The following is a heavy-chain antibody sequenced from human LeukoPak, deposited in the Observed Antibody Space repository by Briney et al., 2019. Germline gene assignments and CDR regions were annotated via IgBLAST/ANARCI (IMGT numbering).Heavy chain of an antibody. CDR3: AREDDYRDRGDAFDI. V-gene: IGHV3-21*01. CDR2: ISSSSSYI. D-gene: IGHD4-17*01. J-gene: IGHJ3*02. Sequence: GGSLRLSCAASGFTFSSYSMNWVRQAPGKGLEWVSSISSSSSYIYYADSVKGRFTISRDNAKNSLYLQMNSLRAEDTAVYYCAREDDYRDRGDAFDIWGQGTMVTVSS. CDR1: GFTFSSYS.